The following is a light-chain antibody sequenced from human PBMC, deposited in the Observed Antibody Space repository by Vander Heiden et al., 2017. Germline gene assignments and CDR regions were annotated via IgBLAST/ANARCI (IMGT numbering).Light chain of an antibody. J-gene: IGKJ1*01. CDR3: QQANSVPGT. V-gene: IGKV1-12*01. CDR1: QGISSW. CDR2: AAA. Sequence: FLMTQSPSSVSASVGDRVTITCRASQGISSWVAWYQQKPGKAPKLLINAAASLQSGVQSRFSGSGSGTDFTLTTSRLQPEDFATDDWQQANSVPGTFGQGNKVEIK.